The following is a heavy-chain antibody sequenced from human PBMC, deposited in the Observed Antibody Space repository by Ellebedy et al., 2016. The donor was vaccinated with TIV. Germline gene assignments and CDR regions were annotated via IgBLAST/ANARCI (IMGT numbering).Heavy chain of an antibody. CDR2: VSAYSGNT. D-gene: IGHD3-3*01. Sequence: AASVKVSCKSSGYTFIDYGVTWVRQAPGQVLDWMGWVSAYSGNTNYAENLQGRVTMTTDTSTSTAYMELRSLRSDDTAVYYCARGLYRWDYDFWSGYLALWGQGTLVTVSS. V-gene: IGHV1-18*01. CDR3: ARGLYRWDYDFWSGYLAL. CDR1: GYTFIDYG. J-gene: IGHJ4*02.